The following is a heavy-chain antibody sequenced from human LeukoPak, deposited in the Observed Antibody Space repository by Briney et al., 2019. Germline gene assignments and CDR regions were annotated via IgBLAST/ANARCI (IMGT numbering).Heavy chain of an antibody. V-gene: IGHV3-64*01. D-gene: IGHD1-26*01. Sequence: GGSLRLSCAASGFTFSTYAMHWVRQAPGKGLEYVSSISSNGGSTDYANSVKGRFTISRDNSKNTVYLQMGSLRAEDMAVYYCAKAVSGSYFDWGQGTLVTV. CDR2: ISSNGGST. CDR1: GFTFSTYA. J-gene: IGHJ4*02. CDR3: AKAVSGSYFD.